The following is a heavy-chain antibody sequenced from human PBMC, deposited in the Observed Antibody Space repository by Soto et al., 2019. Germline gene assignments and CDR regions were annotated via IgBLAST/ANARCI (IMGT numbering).Heavy chain of an antibody. D-gene: IGHD3-3*01. Sequence: SETLSLTCTVSGGSISSGDYYWSWIRQPPGKGLEWIGYIYYSGSPYYNPSLKSRVTISVDTSKNQFSLKLSSVTAADTAVYYCARDNILGILYGGMDVWGQGPTVTVSS. CDR3: ARDNILGILYGGMDV. J-gene: IGHJ6*02. CDR2: IYYSGSP. CDR1: GGSISSGDYY. V-gene: IGHV4-30-4*01.